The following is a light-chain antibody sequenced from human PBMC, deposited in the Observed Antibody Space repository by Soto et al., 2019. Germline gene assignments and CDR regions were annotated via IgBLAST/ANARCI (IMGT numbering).Light chain of an antibody. Sequence: QSVLTQPPSASGTPGQRVTISCSGSSSNIGSKTVNWYQQLPGTAPKLLIYSNNQPPSGVPDRFSGSKSGTSASLAISGLQSEDEADYYCAAWDDSLNGVVFGGGTKLTVL. V-gene: IGLV1-44*01. CDR3: AAWDDSLNGVV. CDR2: SNN. CDR1: SSNIGSKT. J-gene: IGLJ2*01.